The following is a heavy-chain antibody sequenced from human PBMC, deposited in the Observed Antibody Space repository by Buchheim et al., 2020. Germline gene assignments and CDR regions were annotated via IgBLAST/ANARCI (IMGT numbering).Heavy chain of an antibody. J-gene: IGHJ6*02. Sequence: QVQLVESGGGVVQPGRSLRLSCAASGFTFSSYGMHWVRQAPGKGLEWVAVIWYDGSNKYYADSVKGRFTISRDNSKTTLYLQMNSLRAEDTAVYYCARAMYDFWSGYYYYGMDVWGQGTT. CDR2: IWYDGSNK. CDR3: ARAMYDFWSGYYYYGMDV. D-gene: IGHD3-3*01. V-gene: IGHV3-33*01. CDR1: GFTFSSYG.